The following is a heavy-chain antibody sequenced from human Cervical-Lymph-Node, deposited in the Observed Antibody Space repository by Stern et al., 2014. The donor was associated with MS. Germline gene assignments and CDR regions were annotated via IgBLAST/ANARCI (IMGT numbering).Heavy chain of an antibody. CDR2: FYSGIST. V-gene: IGHV3-66*01. CDR3: TREMAARRLDP. D-gene: IGHD5-24*01. CDR1: GSTVNSNY. J-gene: IGHJ5*02. Sequence: VQLVQSGGTLVQPVGSLRLSCAASGSTVNSNYMTWVRQAPGKGLEWVSIFYSGISTYYAESVKGRFSFSIDNSKNTLYLQMNNLRVEDTAMYYCTREMAARRLDPWGQGTLVIVSA.